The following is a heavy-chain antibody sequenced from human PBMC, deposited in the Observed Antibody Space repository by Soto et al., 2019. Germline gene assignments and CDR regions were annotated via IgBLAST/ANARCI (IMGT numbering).Heavy chain of an antibody. CDR2: INPNSGGT. CDR1: GYTFTGYY. Sequence: ASVKVSCKASGYTFTGYYMHWVRQANGQGLEWMGWINPNSGGTNYAQKFQGWVTMTRDTSISTAYMELSRLRSDDTAVYYCARGDVVVPAASNYYYYYMDVWGKGTTVTVSS. J-gene: IGHJ6*03. V-gene: IGHV1-2*04. D-gene: IGHD2-2*01. CDR3: ARGDVVVPAASNYYYYYMDV.